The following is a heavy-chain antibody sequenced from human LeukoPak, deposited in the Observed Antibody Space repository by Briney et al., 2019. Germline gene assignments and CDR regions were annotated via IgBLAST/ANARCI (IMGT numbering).Heavy chain of an antibody. J-gene: IGHJ4*02. CDR1: GFTFTSYG. CDR2: IGAYNGDT. CDR3: ARIAERQLAYFDY. Sequence: ASVKVSRKASGFTFTSYGFTWVRQAPGQGLEWMGWIGAYNGDTNYAQKLQGRVTMTTDTSTGIAYMELRSLRSDDTAVYYCARIAERQLAYFDYWGQGTLVTVSS. D-gene: IGHD6-13*01. V-gene: IGHV1-18*01.